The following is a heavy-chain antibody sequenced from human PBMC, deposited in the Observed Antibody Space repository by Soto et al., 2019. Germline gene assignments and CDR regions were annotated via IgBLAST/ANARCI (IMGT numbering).Heavy chain of an antibody. V-gene: IGHV2-5*02. Sequence: QITLKESGPTLVKPTQTLTLTCTFSGFSLSTSGVGVGWIRQPPGKALEWLAVIYWDDDKRPSSSLKSRLTIXXDXSXXQVVPTMTNMDPVDTATYYCAHHPYYGLGTYSFDCWGQGILVTVSS. CDR2: IYWDDDK. D-gene: IGHD3-10*01. J-gene: IGHJ4*02. CDR1: GFSLSTSGVG. CDR3: AHHPYYGLGTYSFDC.